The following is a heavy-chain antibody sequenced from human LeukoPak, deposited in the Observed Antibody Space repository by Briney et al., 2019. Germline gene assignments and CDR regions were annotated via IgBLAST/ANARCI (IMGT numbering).Heavy chain of an antibody. J-gene: IGHJ4*02. CDR3: AKDRYSSSWYYFDY. CDR1: GFTFDDYA. D-gene: IGHD6-13*01. CDR2: ISWNSVSI. V-gene: IGHV3-9*01. Sequence: GGSLRLSCAASGFTFDDYAMHWVWQAPGKGLEWVSGISWNSVSIGYADSVKGRFTISRDNAKNSLYLQMNSLRAEDTALYYCAKDRYSSSWYYFDYWGQGTLVTVSS.